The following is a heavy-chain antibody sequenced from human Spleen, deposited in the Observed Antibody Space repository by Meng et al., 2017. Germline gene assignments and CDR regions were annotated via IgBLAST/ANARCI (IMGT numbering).Heavy chain of an antibody. D-gene: IGHD4-17*01. CDR1: GYSFTNYR. CDR2: ISAYNGNT. CDR3: ARSAHYSDDDFDY. J-gene: IGHJ4*02. Sequence: ASVKVTLKASGYSFTNYRTSWVRQAPGQGLEWMGWISAYNGNTNYAQKFQGRVTMTTDTSTSTAYMELRSLRSDDTAVYYCARSAHYSDDDFDYWGQGTLVTVSS. V-gene: IGHV1-18*01.